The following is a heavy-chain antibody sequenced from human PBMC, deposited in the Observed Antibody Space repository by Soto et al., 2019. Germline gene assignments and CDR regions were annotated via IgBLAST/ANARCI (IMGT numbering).Heavy chain of an antibody. CDR2: ISYDGSRT. Sequence: QVQLVESGGGVVQPGRSLRLSCAASGFTFSIFGMHWVRQAPGKGLEWVAVISYDGSRTYYRDSVKGRFTISRDSSKNTLYLQMNNLSAEDTAVYSFAKSVAVAFPGFYGLDVWGQGTKVTVSS. J-gene: IGHJ6*02. V-gene: IGHV3-30*18. CDR3: AKSVAVAFPGFYGLDV. CDR1: GFTFSIFG. D-gene: IGHD6-19*01.